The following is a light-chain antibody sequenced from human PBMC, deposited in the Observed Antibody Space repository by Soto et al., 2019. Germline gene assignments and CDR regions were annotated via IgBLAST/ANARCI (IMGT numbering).Light chain of an antibody. CDR3: QSYDSSLSGHVV. CDR2: GNT. J-gene: IGLJ2*01. CDR1: SCNIGAGYD. Sequence: QSVLTQPPSVSGAPGQRVTISGTGGSCNIGAGYDVHWYQQLPETAPKLLVYGNTNGPSGVPDRFSGSKSGTSASLAITGLQAEDEADYYCQSYDSSLSGHVVFGGGTKVTVL. V-gene: IGLV1-40*01.